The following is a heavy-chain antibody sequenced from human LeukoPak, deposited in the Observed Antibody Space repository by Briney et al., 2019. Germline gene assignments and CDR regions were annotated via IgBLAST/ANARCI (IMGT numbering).Heavy chain of an antibody. CDR1: GGSISSYY. D-gene: IGHD3-9*01. Sequence: SETLSLTCTVSGGSISSYYWSWIRQPPGKGLEWIGEINHSGSTNYNPSLKSRVTISVDTSKNQFSLKLSSVTAADTAVYYCARQRLTGARRRYFDLWGRGTLVTVSS. CDR3: ARQRLTGARRRYFDL. V-gene: IGHV4-34*01. J-gene: IGHJ2*01. CDR2: INHSGST.